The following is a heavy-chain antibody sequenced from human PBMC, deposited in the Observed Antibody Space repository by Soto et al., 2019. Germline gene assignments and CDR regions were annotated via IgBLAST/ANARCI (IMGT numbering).Heavy chain of an antibody. V-gene: IGHV3-33*01. J-gene: IGHJ3*02. CDR3: ARDRGYSSSWYATGDAFDI. CDR2: IWYDGSNK. D-gene: IGHD6-13*01. CDR1: GLTFSSYG. Sequence: QVQLVESGGGVVQPGRSLRLSCAASGLTFSSYGMHWVRQAPGKGLEWVAVIWYDGSNKYYADSVKGRFTISRDNSKNTLYLQMNSLRAEDTAVYYCARDRGYSSSWYATGDAFDIWGQGTMVTVSS.